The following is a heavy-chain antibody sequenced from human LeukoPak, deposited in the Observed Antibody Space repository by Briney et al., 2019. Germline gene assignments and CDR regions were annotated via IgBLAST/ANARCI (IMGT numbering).Heavy chain of an antibody. CDR1: GFTFDDYG. J-gene: IGHJ6*03. V-gene: IGHV3-20*04. CDR2: INWNGGST. Sequence: PGGSLRLSCAASGFTFDDYGMSWVRQAPGKGLEWVSGINWNGGSTGYADSVKGRFTISRDNAKNSLYLQMNSLRAEDTALYYCARDRKQWLAYYYYYYMDVWGKGTTVTVSS. D-gene: IGHD6-19*01. CDR3: ARDRKQWLAYYYYYYMDV.